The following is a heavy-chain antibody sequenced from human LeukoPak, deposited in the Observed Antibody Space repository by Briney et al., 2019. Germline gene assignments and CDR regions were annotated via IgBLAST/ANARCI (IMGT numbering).Heavy chain of an antibody. CDR1: GYTLTELS. Sequence: ASVKVSCTVSGYTLTELSMHWVRQAPGKGLEWMGGFDPEDGETIYAQKFQGRVTMTEDTSTDTAYMELSSLRSEDTAVYYCATGRQWLVRYGKYGMDVWGQGTTVTVSS. J-gene: IGHJ6*02. V-gene: IGHV1-24*01. CDR3: ATGRQWLVRYGKYGMDV. D-gene: IGHD6-19*01. CDR2: FDPEDGET.